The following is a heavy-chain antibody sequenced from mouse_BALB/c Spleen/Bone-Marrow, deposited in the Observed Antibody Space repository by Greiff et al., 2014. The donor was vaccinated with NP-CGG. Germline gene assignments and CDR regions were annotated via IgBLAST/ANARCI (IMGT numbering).Heavy chain of an antibody. CDR1: GYTFTSYV. CDR3: ARGVYYYGSSPYYFDY. D-gene: IGHD1-1*01. V-gene: IGHV1-14*01. Sequence: ESGPELVKPGASVKMSCKASGYTFTSYVMHWVKQKPGQGLEWIGYINPYNDGTKYNEKFKGKATLTSDKSSSTSYMELSSLTSEDSAVYYCARGVYYYGSSPYYFDYWGQGTTLTVSS. CDR2: INPYNDGT. J-gene: IGHJ2*01.